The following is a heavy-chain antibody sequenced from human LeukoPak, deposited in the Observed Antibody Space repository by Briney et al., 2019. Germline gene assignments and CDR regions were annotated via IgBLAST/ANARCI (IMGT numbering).Heavy chain of an antibody. Sequence: ASVKVSCKASGYTFTSYDINWVRQATGQGLEWMGWMNPNSGNTGYAQKFQGRVTMTRNTSISTAYMELSSLRSEDTAVYYCARGRITIFGVVITYYYYYYMDVWGKGTTVTVSS. J-gene: IGHJ6*03. V-gene: IGHV1-8*01. CDR1: GYTFTSYD. D-gene: IGHD3-3*01. CDR2: MNPNSGNT. CDR3: ARGRITIFGVVITYYYYYYMDV.